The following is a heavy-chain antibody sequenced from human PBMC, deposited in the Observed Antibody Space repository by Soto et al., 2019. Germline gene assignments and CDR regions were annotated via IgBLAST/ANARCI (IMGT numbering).Heavy chain of an antibody. Sequence: QVQLQESGPGLVKPSQTLSLTCTVSGGSISSGGYYWSWIRQHPGKGLEWIGYIYYSGSTYYNPSLKRRVTISVDTSKNQFSLKLSSVTAAETAVYYCARCVVGGDAFDIWGQGTMVTVSS. CDR2: IYYSGST. V-gene: IGHV4-31*03. D-gene: IGHD3-10*01. CDR1: GGSISSGGYY. J-gene: IGHJ3*02. CDR3: ARCVVGGDAFDI.